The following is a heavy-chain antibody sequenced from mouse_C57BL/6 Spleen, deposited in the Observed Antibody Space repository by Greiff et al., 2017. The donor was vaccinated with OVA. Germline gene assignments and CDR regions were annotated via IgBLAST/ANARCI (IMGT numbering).Heavy chain of an antibody. CDR1: GYSITSGYY. Sequence: VQLKESGPGLVKPSQSLSLTCSVTGYSITSGYYWNWIRQFPGNKLEWMGYISYDGSNNYNPSLKNRISITRDTSKNQFFLKLNSVTTEDTATYYCAREERNWAWFAYWGQGTLVTVSA. J-gene: IGHJ3*01. CDR2: ISYDGSN. CDR3: AREERNWAWFAY. V-gene: IGHV3-6*01.